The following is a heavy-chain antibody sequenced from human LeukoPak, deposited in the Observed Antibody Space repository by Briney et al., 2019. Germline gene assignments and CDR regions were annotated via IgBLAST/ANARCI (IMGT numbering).Heavy chain of an antibody. J-gene: IGHJ5*02. CDR2: ISASGGST. V-gene: IGHV3-23*01. Sequence: GGSLRLSCAASGFTFSSSAMSWVRQVPGKGLEWVSGISASGGSTYYADSVRGRFTISRDNSKNTLYVQMNSLRDEDTAVYYCAKDHLYCTNGVCYNWFDPWGQGTLVTVSS. CDR1: GFTFSSSA. D-gene: IGHD2-8*01. CDR3: AKDHLYCTNGVCYNWFDP.